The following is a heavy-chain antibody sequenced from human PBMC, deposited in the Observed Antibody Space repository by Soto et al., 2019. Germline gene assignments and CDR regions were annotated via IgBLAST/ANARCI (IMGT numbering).Heavy chain of an antibody. CDR2: INPSGGST. V-gene: IGHV1-46*01. CDR3: ARQYDSSGYYTREYYFDY. D-gene: IGHD3-22*01. J-gene: IGHJ4*02. Sequence: GASVKVSCKASGYTFTSYYMHWVRQAPGQGLEWMGIINPSGGSTSYAQKFQGRVTMTRDTSTSTVYMELSSLRSEDTAVYYCARQYDSSGYYTREYYFDYWGQGTLVTVS. CDR1: GYTFTSYY.